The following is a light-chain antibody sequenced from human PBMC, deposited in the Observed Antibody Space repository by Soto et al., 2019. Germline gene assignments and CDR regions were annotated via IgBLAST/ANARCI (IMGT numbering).Light chain of an antibody. CDR3: AAWDDYPKCREV. V-gene: IGLV1-44*01. J-gene: IGLJ1*01. CDR2: SNN. CDR1: SSNIGSNS. Sequence: QSVLTQPPSASGTPGQRVTISCSGSSSNIGSNSVNWYQQLPGAAPKLLIYSNNQRPSGVPDRFSGSKSGTSASLAISGLQSEDEADYYCAAWDDYPKCREVFGTVTVVTDL.